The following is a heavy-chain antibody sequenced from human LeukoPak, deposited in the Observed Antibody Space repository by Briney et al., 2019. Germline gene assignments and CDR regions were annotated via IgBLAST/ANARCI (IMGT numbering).Heavy chain of an antibody. CDR3: ARDQGGSGSYFYY. CDR1: GFTFSRYA. D-gene: IGHD3-10*01. V-gene: IGHV3-23*01. Sequence: GGSLRLSCAASGFTFSRYAMSWARQAPGKGLEWVSSISGSGDRTYYARSVRGRFTISRDNSNNTLYLQMNSLRAEDTAVYYCARDQGGSGSYFYYWGQGTLVTVSS. CDR2: ISGSGDRT. J-gene: IGHJ4*02.